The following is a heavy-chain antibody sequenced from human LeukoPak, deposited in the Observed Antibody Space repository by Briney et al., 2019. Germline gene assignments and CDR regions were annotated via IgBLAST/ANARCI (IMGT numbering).Heavy chain of an antibody. D-gene: IGHD3-22*01. CDR1: GYTFTGYY. CDR3: ARGVHYSSGYNSAEYFQH. J-gene: IGHJ1*01. CDR2: INPNSGGT. V-gene: IGHV1-2*02. Sequence: GSSVKVSCKASGYTFTGYYMHWVRQAPGQGLEWMGWINPNSGGTNYAQKFQGRVTMTRDTSISTAYMELSRLRSDDTAVYYCARGVHYSSGYNSAEYFQHWGQGTLVTASS.